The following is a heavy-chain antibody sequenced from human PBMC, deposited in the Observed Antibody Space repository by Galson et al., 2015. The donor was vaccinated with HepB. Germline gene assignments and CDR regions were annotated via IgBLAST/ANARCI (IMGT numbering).Heavy chain of an antibody. CDR3: ATTYRAAADY. V-gene: IGHV3-21*01. Sequence: SLRLSCAASGFTFSSYSMNWVRQAPGKGLEWVSYISSGGRYIFYADSVKSRCTASRDNSQNTLYLQMNSLRTEDTAVYYCATTYRAAADYWGQGTLVTVSS. D-gene: IGHD6-13*01. J-gene: IGHJ4*02. CDR2: ISSGGRYI. CDR1: GFTFSSYS.